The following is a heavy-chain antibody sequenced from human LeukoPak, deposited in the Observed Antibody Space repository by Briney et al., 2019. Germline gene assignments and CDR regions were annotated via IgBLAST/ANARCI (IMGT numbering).Heavy chain of an antibody. Sequence: GASVKVSCKASGYTFTSYDINWVRHATGQGLEWMGWMNPNSGNTGYAQKFQGRVTITRNTSISTAYMELSSLRSEDTAVYSCARVPSRARYCSSTSCSYYFDDWGQGPLVTVSS. D-gene: IGHD2-2*01. J-gene: IGHJ4*02. CDR3: ARVPSRARYCSSTSCSYYFDD. CDR2: MNPNSGNT. CDR1: GYTFTSYD. V-gene: IGHV1-8*03.